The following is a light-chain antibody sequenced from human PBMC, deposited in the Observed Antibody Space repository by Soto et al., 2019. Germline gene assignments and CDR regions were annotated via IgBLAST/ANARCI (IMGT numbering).Light chain of an antibody. J-gene: IGKJ1*01. CDR1: RNINGNY. V-gene: IGKV3-20*01. Sequence: EVVLTQSPGTLSLSPGDRATLSCRASRNINGNYLGWYQLKRGQAPRLLIYGTSTRATGIPDRFSGSGSGTDFTLTISRLEPEDFAVYYCQQYGSSPWPFGQGTKVDIK. CDR2: GTS. CDR3: QQYGSSPWP.